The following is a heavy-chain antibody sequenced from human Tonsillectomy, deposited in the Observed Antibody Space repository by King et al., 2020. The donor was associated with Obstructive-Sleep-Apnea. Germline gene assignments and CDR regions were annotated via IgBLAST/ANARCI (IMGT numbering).Heavy chain of an antibody. V-gene: IGHV5-51*01. J-gene: IGHJ4*02. Sequence: VQLVESGAEVKKPGESLKISCKASGYTFINSWIGWVRQMPGKGLEWMGIIYPGDSDTRYSPSFEGQVTVSAAKSISTAYLQLSSLKAADSAMYYCVTLVAADPDYFDYWGQGTLVTVSS. CDR1: GYTFINSW. CDR2: IYPGDSDT. D-gene: IGHD2-15*01. CDR3: VTLVAADPDYFDY.